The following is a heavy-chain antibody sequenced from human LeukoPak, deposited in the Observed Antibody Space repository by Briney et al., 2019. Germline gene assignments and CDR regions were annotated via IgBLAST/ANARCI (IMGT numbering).Heavy chain of an antibody. Sequence: GRSLRLSCAASGFAFSSYAMYWVRQAPGKGLEWVAVLSADGSNRYHADSVKGRFTISRDNSNNTLYLQMNSLRAEDTALFYCARGAPPYYWGQGTLVTVSS. CDR1: GFAFSSYA. CDR2: LSADGSNR. V-gene: IGHV3-30-3*01. CDR3: ARGAPPYY. J-gene: IGHJ4*02.